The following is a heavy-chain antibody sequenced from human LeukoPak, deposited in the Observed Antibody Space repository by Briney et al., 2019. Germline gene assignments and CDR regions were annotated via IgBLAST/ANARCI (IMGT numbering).Heavy chain of an antibody. Sequence: GGSLRLSCAASGFTFSSYGMSWVRQAPGKGLEWVSAISGSGGSTYYADSVKGRFTISRDNSKNTLYLQMNSLRAEDTAVYYCARTGDSSSWYSSGLDYWGQGTLVTVSS. CDR1: GFTFSSYG. CDR2: ISGSGGST. V-gene: IGHV3-23*01. D-gene: IGHD6-13*01. CDR3: ARTGDSSSWYSSGLDY. J-gene: IGHJ4*02.